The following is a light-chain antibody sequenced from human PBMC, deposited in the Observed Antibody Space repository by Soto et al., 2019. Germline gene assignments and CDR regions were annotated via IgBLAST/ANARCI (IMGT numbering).Light chain of an antibody. V-gene: IGKV3-11*01. CDR1: QSVSSSY. CDR3: QQRSAWPWT. J-gene: IGKJ1*01. Sequence: EVVLTQSPATLSLSPGERATLSCRASQSVSSSYLAWYQQKPGQAPRLLMYFASNRATGIPPRFSGSGSGTDFTLTIDSLEPEDFAVYYCQQRSAWPWTFGQGTKVDIK. CDR2: FAS.